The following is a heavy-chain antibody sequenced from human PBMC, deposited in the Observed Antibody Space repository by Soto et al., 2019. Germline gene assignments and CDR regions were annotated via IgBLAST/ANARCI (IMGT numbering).Heavy chain of an antibody. CDR1: GGAISSNNYY. J-gene: IGHJ6*02. CDR3: GRDFGSGSGYGIDV. Sequence: QLQLQESGPGLVKPSETLFLTCTVSGGAISSNNYYWGWIRQPPGKGLEWIGSVYYSGSNYYNPSRRRRVTMSVDTPNKQFSLRLSSVTAAVTAVYYWGRDFGSGSGYGIDVWGQGTTVTVSS. CDR2: VYYSGSN. V-gene: IGHV4-39*01. D-gene: IGHD3-10*01.